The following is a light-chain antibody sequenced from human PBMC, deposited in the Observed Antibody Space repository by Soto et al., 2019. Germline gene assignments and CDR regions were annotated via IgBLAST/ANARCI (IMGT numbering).Light chain of an antibody. V-gene: IGKV3-20*01. J-gene: IGKJ4*01. CDR2: WES. Sequence: LLTQSPGTLSLSPGDSATLSCRASQSVSSSYLAWYQQKTGQPPKMLIYWESTRASGVPDRLSGSGSGTDFTLTISRLQAEDVAVYFCQKYCTTPLTCGGGTKVDIK. CDR3: QKYCTTPLT. CDR1: QSVSSSY.